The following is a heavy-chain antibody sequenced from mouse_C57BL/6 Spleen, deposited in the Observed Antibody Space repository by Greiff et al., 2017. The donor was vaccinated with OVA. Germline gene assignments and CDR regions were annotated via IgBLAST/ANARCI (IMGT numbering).Heavy chain of an antibody. V-gene: IGHV14-4*01. CDR3: TSIYYGNWGFAY. CDR2: IDPENGDT. Sequence: PEQGLEWIGWIDPENGDTEYASKFQGKATITADTSSNTAYLQLSSLTSEDTAVYYCTSIYYGNWGFAYWGQGTLFTVSA. D-gene: IGHD2-1*01. J-gene: IGHJ3*01.